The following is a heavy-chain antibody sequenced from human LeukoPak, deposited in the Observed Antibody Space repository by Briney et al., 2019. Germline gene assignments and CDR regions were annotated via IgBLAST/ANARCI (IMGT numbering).Heavy chain of an antibody. CDR3: ARVAGEDGDYFFDY. Sequence: GGSLRLSCAASGFTFGIYEMNWVRQAPGKGLEWVSYVSSSGTTMYYADSVKGRFTISRDNAKNSLYLQMNSLRAGDTALYYCARVAGEDGDYFFDYWGQGTLVTVSS. CDR2: VSSSGTTM. D-gene: IGHD4-17*01. V-gene: IGHV3-48*03. J-gene: IGHJ4*02. CDR1: GFTFGIYE.